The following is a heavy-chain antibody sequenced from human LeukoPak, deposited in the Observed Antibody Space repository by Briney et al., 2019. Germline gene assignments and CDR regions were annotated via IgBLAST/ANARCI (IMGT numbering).Heavy chain of an antibody. CDR1: GGSINSYY. CDR3: ARGVYIAAAQYSY. Sequence: PSETLSLTCTVSGGSINSYYWSWIRQPPGKGLEWIGYIYYSGTTNYNPSLKSRVTISVDTSKNQFSLKLSSVTAADTAVYYCARGVYIAAAQYSYWGQGTLVTVSS. CDR2: IYYSGTT. V-gene: IGHV4-59*01. J-gene: IGHJ4*02. D-gene: IGHD6-13*01.